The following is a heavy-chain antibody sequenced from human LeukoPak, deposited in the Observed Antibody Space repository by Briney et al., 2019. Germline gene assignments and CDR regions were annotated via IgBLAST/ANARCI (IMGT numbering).Heavy chain of an antibody. J-gene: IGHJ4*02. CDR3: AGRAQTTGWSFDY. D-gene: IGHD6-19*01. Sequence: SETLSLTCFVSGGSITSYHWSLIRQPAGKGLEWIGQIHTSGSTNYNPSLKSRVAMSIDTSKNQSSLELSSVTAADTSVYYCAGRAQTTGWSFDYWGQGALVAVSS. CDR2: IHTSGST. V-gene: IGHV4-4*07. CDR1: GGSITSYH.